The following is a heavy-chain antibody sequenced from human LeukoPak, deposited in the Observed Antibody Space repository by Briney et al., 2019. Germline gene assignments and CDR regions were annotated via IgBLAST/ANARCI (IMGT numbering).Heavy chain of an antibody. D-gene: IGHD3-3*01. CDR1: GYSISSGYY. J-gene: IGHJ4*02. Sequence: PSETLSLTCAVSGYSISSGYYWGWIRQPPGKGLEWIGSIYHSGSTYYNLYLKSRVTISVDTSKNQFSLKLSSVTAADTAVYYCARLQNDFWSGYVYYFDYWGQGTLVTVSS. CDR2: IYHSGST. V-gene: IGHV4-38-2*01. CDR3: ARLQNDFWSGYVYYFDY.